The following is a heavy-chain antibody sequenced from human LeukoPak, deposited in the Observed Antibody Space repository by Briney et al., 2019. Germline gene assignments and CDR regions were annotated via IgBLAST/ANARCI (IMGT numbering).Heavy chain of an antibody. CDR1: GGSISNTNW. Sequence: ASETLSLTCTASGGSISNTNWWTWVRQPPGKGLEWIGKVNLQGSTNYNPSLKSRAAISVDKSENHISLKLTSVTAADTAVYYCAREGGPYRPLDYSGQGTLVTVAS. V-gene: IGHV4-4*02. CDR2: VNLQGST. J-gene: IGHJ4*02. CDR3: AREGGPYRPLDY.